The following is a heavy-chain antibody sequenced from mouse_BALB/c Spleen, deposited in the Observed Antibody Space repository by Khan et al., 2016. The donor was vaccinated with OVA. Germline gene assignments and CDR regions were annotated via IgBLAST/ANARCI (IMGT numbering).Heavy chain of an antibody. Sequence: EVELVESGGGFMQPGGSLTLSCATSGFTFTDYYMYWVRQTPEKRLEWVAYINNRGTTPYYSDTVRGRFTISRDNAKNTLYLQMSRLKSEDTAMYYCAREGDGGGLAYWGQGTLVTVSA. CDR3: AREGDGGGLAY. J-gene: IGHJ3*01. CDR1: GFTFTDYY. D-gene: IGHD1-1*02. V-gene: IGHV5-12*02. CDR2: INNRGTTP.